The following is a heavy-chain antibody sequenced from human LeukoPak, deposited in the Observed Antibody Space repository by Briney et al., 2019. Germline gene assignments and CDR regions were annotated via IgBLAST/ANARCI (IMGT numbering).Heavy chain of an antibody. J-gene: IGHJ3*02. Sequence: GASVKVSCKVSGYTLTELSMHWVRQAPGKGPEWMGGFDPEDGETIYAQKFQGRVTMTEDTSTDTAYMELSSLRSEDTAVYYCATSPLTTVTTFYAFDIWGQGTMVTVSS. CDR2: FDPEDGET. CDR1: GYTLTELS. D-gene: IGHD4-17*01. CDR3: ATSPLTTVTTFYAFDI. V-gene: IGHV1-24*01.